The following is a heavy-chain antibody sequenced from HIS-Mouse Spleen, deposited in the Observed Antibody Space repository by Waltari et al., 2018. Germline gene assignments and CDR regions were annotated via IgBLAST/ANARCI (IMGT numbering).Heavy chain of an antibody. J-gene: IGHJ2*01. CDR2: YYSGST. Sequence: QVQLQESGPGLVKPSETLSLTCTVSGGSISRSYCGWIRQPPGKGLEWIGYYSGSTNYNPSLKSRVTISVDTSKNQFSLKLSSVTAADTAVYYCARASRDLLLPRYFDLWGRGTLVTVSS. CDR3: ARASRDLLLPRYFDL. CDR1: GGSISRSY. V-gene: IGHV4-59*01.